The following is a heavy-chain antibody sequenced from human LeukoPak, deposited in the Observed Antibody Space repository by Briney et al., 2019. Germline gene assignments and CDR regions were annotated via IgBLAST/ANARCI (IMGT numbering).Heavy chain of an antibody. V-gene: IGHV4-59*11. CDR1: GGSLTSHY. Sequence: PSETLSLTCTVSGGSLTSHYWSWIRQPPGKGLEWIGYIYYSGSTNYNPSLKSRGTISVDTSKDQFSLRLSSVTAADTAVYYCARGAYSFDYWGQGTLVTVSS. J-gene: IGHJ4*02. CDR3: ARGAYSFDY. CDR2: IYYSGST.